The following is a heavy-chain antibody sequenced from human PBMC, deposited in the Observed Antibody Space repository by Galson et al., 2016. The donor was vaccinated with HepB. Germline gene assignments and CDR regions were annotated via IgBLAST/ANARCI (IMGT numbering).Heavy chain of an antibody. D-gene: IGHD3/OR15-3a*01. Sequence: ETLSLTCTVSGGAISRYSWAWIRQPAGKGLEWIGRIPPTSSTNYNPSLQSRITMSIDTSRNQFTLNLRSVTAADTAVYYCARDRGSYPDFGDDYYMDVWGKGTTVTVSS. CDR2: IPPTSST. V-gene: IGHV4-4*07. CDR3: ARDRGSYPDFGDDYYMDV. CDR1: GGAISRYS. J-gene: IGHJ6*03.